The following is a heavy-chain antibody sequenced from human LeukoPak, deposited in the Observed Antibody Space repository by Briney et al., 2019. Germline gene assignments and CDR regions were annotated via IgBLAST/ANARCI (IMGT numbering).Heavy chain of an antibody. CDR1: GPSLSNYW. J-gene: IGHJ4*02. CDR2: IKQDGSEK. CDR3: ANSGYNFDY. Sequence: PGGSLRLSCAVYGPSLSNYWMSWVRQTPGKGLEWVANIKQDGSEKHYVDSVKGRFAISRDNAKDSLYLQMNSLRIEDTAVYYCANSGYNFDYWGQGTLVTVSS. V-gene: IGHV3-7*05. D-gene: IGHD5-18*01.